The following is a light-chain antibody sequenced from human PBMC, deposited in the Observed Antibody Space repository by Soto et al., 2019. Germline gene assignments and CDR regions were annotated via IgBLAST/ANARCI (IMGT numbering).Light chain of an antibody. CDR1: QIVTYSY. J-gene: IGKJ1*01. Sequence: EIVLTQSPGTLSLSPGERATLSCRASQIVTYSYLAWYQQKPGQAPRLLMYGASNRATGIPDRFSGSGSGTDFTLTISRLEPEDFAVYYCQQYESSRTFGQGTKVEIK. CDR2: GAS. CDR3: QQYESSRT. V-gene: IGKV3-20*01.